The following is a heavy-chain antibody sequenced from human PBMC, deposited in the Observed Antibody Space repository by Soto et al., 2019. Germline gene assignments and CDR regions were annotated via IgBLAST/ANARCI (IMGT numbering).Heavy chain of an antibody. J-gene: IGHJ6*02. CDR3: ARGQRDGYIGDYYYYYGMDV. D-gene: IGHD5-12*01. Sequence: GASVKVSCKASGGTFSSYAISWVRQAPGQGLEWMGGIIPIFGTANYAQKFQGRVTITADESTSTAYMELGSLRSEDTAVYYCARGQRDGYIGDYYYYYGMDVWGQGTTVTVSS. V-gene: IGHV1-69*13. CDR2: IIPIFGTA. CDR1: GGTFSSYA.